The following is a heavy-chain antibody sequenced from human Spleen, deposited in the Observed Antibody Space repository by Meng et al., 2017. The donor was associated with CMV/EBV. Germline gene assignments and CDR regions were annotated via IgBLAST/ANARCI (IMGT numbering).Heavy chain of an antibody. Sequence: GESLKISCKGFGYNFERFWIGWVRQMPGRGLEWMGIIYPGDSDTRYSPSFQGQVTISADKSISTAYLQWSSLKASDTAMYYCARHAYSSTYYGMDVWDQGTTVTVSS. D-gene: IGHD2-2*01. CDR3: ARHAYSSTYYGMDV. CDR1: GYNFERFW. V-gene: IGHV5-51*01. CDR2: IYPGDSDT. J-gene: IGHJ6*02.